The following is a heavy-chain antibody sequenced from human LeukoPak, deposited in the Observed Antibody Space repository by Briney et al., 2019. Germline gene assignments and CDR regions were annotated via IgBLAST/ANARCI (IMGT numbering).Heavy chain of an antibody. V-gene: IGHV5-51*01. CDR3: ASPRHPWSFDI. D-gene: IGHD2-8*02. CDR2: IYPGDSDT. Sequence: GESLKISCKGSGYSFTSYWIAWVRQMPGKGLEWMGIIYPGDSDTRYSPSFQGQVTISVDKSISTAYLQWSSLKASDTAMYYCASPRHPWSFDIWGQGTLVTVSS. J-gene: IGHJ3*02. CDR1: GYSFTSYW.